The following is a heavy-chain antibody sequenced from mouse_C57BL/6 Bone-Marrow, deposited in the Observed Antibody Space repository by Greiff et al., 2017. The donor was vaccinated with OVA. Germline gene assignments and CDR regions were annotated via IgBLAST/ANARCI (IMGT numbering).Heavy chain of an antibody. Sequence: DVQLVESGAELVRPGASVKLSCTASGFNIKDDYMHWVKQRPEQGLEWIGWIDPENGDTEYASKFQGKATITADTSSNTAYLQLSSLTSEDTAVYYCTTITTVVATEAMDYWGQGTSVTVSS. CDR1: GFNIKDDY. D-gene: IGHD1-1*01. J-gene: IGHJ4*01. CDR2: IDPENGDT. V-gene: IGHV14-4*01. CDR3: TTITTVVATEAMDY.